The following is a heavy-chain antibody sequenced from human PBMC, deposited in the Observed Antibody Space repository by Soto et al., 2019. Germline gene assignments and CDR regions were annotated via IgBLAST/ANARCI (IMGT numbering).Heavy chain of an antibody. V-gene: IGHV3-66*01. CDR2: IDSGDRT. CDR1: GFTVSNYY. Sequence: EVQVVESGGGLVQPGGSLRLSCAASGFTVSNYYVTWVRQASGKGPEWVSTIDSGDRTYYGDSVKGRFTISRDNSKNTRYLQMNSLRAEDTAVYYCASGYCGGGSCYPAHWGQGTLVTVSS. CDR3: ASGYCGGGSCYPAH. D-gene: IGHD2-15*01. J-gene: IGHJ4*02.